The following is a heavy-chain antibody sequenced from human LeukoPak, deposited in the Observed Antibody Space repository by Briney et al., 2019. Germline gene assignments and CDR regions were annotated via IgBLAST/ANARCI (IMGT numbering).Heavy chain of an antibody. V-gene: IGHV4-59*08. CDR1: GGSIRSYY. CDR3: AGYVLSWFDP. D-gene: IGHD3-10*02. CDR2: IYYSGSS. Sequence: SETLSLTCTVSGGSIRSYYWTWIRQPPGKGLEWIGYIYYSGSSNYNPSLKSRVTISVDTSKNQFSLKLSSVTAADTAVYFCAGYVLSWFDPWGQGTLVTVSS. J-gene: IGHJ5*02.